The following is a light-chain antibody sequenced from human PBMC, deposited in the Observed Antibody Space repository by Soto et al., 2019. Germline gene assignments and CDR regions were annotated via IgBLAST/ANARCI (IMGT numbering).Light chain of an antibody. V-gene: IGKV3-15*01. CDR2: DAS. Sequence: EIVLTQSPATLSVSPGESTTLSCRASQSVCSTLAWYQLKPGQSPRLLIYDASTRATGIPDRFSGTGSGTDFTLTISRLESEDFAVYYCHQYDNRPRTFGQGTKVDIK. J-gene: IGKJ1*01. CDR1: QSVCST. CDR3: HQYDNRPRT.